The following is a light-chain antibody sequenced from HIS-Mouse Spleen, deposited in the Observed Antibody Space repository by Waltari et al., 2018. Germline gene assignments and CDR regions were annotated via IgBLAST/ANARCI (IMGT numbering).Light chain of an antibody. CDR1: SSNIGSTY. V-gene: IGLV1-47*01. J-gene: IGLJ2*01. CDR3: AAWDDSLSGVV. CDR2: RNN. Sequence: QSVLTQPPSASGTPGQRVTISCSGISSNIGSTYVSWYQQLPGTAPKLLIYRNNQRPSGVPDRFSGSKSGTSASLAISGLRSEDEADYYCAAWDDSLSGVVFGGGTKLTVL.